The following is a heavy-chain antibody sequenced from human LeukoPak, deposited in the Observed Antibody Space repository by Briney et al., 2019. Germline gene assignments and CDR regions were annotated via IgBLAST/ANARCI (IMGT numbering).Heavy chain of an antibody. CDR2: INQSGGST. CDR3: AREGVDI. Sequence: ASVKVSCKASGYTFSSCYMHWVRQAPGQGLEWMGIINQSGGSTSYAQKYQGKVTMTRDTSTSTVYMEMSSLRSEDTAVYYCAREGVDIWGQGTMVTVSS. V-gene: IGHV1-46*01. CDR1: GYTFSSCY. D-gene: IGHD3-16*01. J-gene: IGHJ3*02.